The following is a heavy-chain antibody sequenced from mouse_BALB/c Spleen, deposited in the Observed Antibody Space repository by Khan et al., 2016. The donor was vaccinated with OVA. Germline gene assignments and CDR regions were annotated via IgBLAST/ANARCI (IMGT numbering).Heavy chain of an antibody. Sequence: VQLKESGPGLVKPSQSLSLTCTVTGYSITSDHAWNWIRQFPGNKLEWMAYITYSGNTGYNPSLKGRISITRDTSKNQFFLQLNSVTTEDTATYYCARDYGSSYLFFDYWGRGTTLTVSS. V-gene: IGHV3-2*02. D-gene: IGHD1-1*01. J-gene: IGHJ2*01. CDR3: ARDYGSSYLFFDY. CDR1: GYSITSDHA. CDR2: ITYSGNT.